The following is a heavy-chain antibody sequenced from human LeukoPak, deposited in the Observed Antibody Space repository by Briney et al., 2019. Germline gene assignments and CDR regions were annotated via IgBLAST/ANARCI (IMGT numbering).Heavy chain of an antibody. CDR3: ARDRHGYSYGYYYYGMDV. V-gene: IGHV4-59*01. CDR1: GGSISSYY. D-gene: IGHD5-18*01. Sequence: PSETLSLTCTVSGGSISSYYWSWIRQPPGKGLEWIGYIYYSGSTNYNPSLKSRVTISVDTSKNQFSLKLSSVTAADTAVYYCARDRHGYSYGYYYYGMDVWGQGTTVTVSS. J-gene: IGHJ6*02. CDR2: IYYSGST.